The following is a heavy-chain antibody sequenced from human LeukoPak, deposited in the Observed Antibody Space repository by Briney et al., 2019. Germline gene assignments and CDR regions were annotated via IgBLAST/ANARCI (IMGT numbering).Heavy chain of an antibody. CDR3: ARAEEYSSSGGDWFDP. Sequence: PSETLSLTCTVSGGSISSYYWSWIRQPPGKGLEWIGYIYYSGSTNYNPSLKSRVTISVDTSKNQFSLKLSSVTAADTAVYYCARAEEYSSSGGDWFDPWGQGTLVTVSS. J-gene: IGHJ5*02. V-gene: IGHV4-59*01. CDR2: IYYSGST. D-gene: IGHD6-13*01. CDR1: GGSISSYY.